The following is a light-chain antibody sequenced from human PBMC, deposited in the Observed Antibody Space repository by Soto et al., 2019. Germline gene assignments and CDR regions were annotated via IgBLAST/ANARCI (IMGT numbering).Light chain of an antibody. CDR3: TSYTSTSTPDV. CDR1: SSDVGRYMY. J-gene: IGLJ1*01. V-gene: IGLV2-14*01. CDR2: DVY. Sequence: QSVLTQPASVSGSPGQSITISCAGTSSDVGRYMYVSWYQQHPGKAPKLIIYDVYNRPSGVSNRFSGSKSGNTASLTISGLQAEDEAAYYCTSYTSTSTPDVFGGGTKVTVL.